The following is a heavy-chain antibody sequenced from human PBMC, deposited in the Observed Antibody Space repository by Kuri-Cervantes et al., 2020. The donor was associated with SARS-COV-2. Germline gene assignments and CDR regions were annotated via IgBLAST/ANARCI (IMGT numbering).Heavy chain of an antibody. J-gene: IGHJ4*02. CDR1: GGSISSYY. CDR2: IYYSGST. Sequence: SETLSLTCTVSGGSISSYYWSWIRQPPGKGLEWIGYIYYSGSTYYNPSLKSRVTISVDTSKNQFSLKLSSVTAADTAVYHCARRSGYDLDFDYWGQGTLVTVSS. CDR3: ARRSGYDLDFDY. V-gene: IGHV4-59*08. D-gene: IGHD6-25*01.